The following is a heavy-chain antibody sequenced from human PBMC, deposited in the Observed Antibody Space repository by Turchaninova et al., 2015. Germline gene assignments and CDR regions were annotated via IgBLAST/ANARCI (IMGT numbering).Heavy chain of an antibody. J-gene: IGHJ2*01. CDR1: GSSFISGYY. V-gene: IGHV4-38-2*02. CDR2: IYHSGST. D-gene: IGHD2-15*01. Sequence: QVQLQESGPGLVKPSGPLSPTVAASGSSFISGYYWGWIRQPPGKGLEWIGGIYHSGSTSYNPSLKSRVTISVDTSKNQFSLKLSSVTAADTAVYYCARDNCSGGSCYSHWYFDLWGRGTLVTVSS. CDR3: ARDNCSGGSCYSHWYFDL.